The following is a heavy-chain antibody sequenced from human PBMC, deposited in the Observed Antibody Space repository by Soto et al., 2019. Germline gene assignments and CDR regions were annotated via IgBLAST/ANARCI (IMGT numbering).Heavy chain of an antibody. J-gene: IGHJ4*02. CDR2: ISSSSSTI. D-gene: IGHD6-6*01. CDR3: ARVRPPRDMGFDY. CDR1: GFTYNSYS. V-gene: IGHV3-48*02. Sequence: GGSLRLSCAAFGFTYNSYSMNWVRQAPGNGLEWVSYISSSSSTIYYADSVKGRLTISRDNAKNSLYLQMNSLRDEDTAVYYCARVRPPRDMGFDYWGQGTLVTVPS.